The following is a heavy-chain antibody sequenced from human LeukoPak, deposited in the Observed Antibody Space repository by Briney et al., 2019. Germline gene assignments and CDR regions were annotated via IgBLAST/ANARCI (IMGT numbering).Heavy chain of an antibody. Sequence: PGGSLRLSCAVSGFTFSNYGMSWVRQAPGKGLEWVSVIYSGGSTYYADSVKGRFTISRDNSKNTLYLQMNSLRAEDTAVYYCARDTNFERDYYYMDVWGKGTTVTVSS. CDR3: ARDTNFERDYYYMDV. J-gene: IGHJ6*03. CDR2: IYSGGST. CDR1: GFTFSNYG. V-gene: IGHV3-66*02.